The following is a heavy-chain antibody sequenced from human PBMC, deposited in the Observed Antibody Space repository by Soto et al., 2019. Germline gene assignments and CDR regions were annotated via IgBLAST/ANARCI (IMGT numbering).Heavy chain of an antibody. CDR1: GFIFSTYG. D-gene: IGHD2-21*02. CDR3: WRDLRTCGSGDWYQYFDY. Sequence: GGSLRLSCVASGFIFSTYGMHWVRQAPGKGLEWVAVIWYDGSNKDYVDYVKGRFTISRDNSKNTLYLQMNSLRAEDTAVYYWWRDLRTCGSGDWYQYFDYWGQGTLVTVSS. V-gene: IGHV3-33*01. CDR2: IWYDGSNK. J-gene: IGHJ4*02.